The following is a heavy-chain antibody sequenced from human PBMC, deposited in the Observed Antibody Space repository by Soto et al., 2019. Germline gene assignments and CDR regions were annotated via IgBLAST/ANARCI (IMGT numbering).Heavy chain of an antibody. CDR1: GYTFTSYG. CDR3: ARDYYKYYDSSGYYRSPAY. Sequence: GASVKVSCKASGYTFTSYGISWVRQAPGQGLGWMGWISAYNGNTNYAQKLQGRFTISRDNSRNTLFLQMNSLRAEDTAVYYCARDYYKYYDSSGYYRSPAYWGQGTLVTVSS. D-gene: IGHD3-22*01. J-gene: IGHJ4*02. CDR2: ISAYNGNT. V-gene: IGHV1-18*01.